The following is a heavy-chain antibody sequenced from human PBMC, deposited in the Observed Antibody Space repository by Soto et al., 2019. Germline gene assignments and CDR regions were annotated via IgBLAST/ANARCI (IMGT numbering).Heavy chain of an antibody. V-gene: IGHV3-23*01. D-gene: IGHD4-17*01. J-gene: IGHJ4*02. CDR1: GFTFSSYA. CDR3: AKVPSTTVAYY. Sequence: VGSLRLSCGASGFTFSSYAMSWVRQAPGKGLEWVSAISGSGGSTYYADSVKGRFTISRDNSKNTLYLQMNSLRAEDTAVYYCAKVPSTTVAYYWGQGTLVTVSS. CDR2: ISGSGGST.